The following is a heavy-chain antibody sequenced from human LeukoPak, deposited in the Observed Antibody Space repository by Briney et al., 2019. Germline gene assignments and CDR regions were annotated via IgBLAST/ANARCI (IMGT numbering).Heavy chain of an antibody. Sequence: GGSLRLSCAASGFTFSNYALGWVRQAPGKGLEWVSVISGSGLNTYYTDSVKGRFTISRDNSKNTLSLQMNSLRAEDTAVYYCAKDIGTVGASPFDYWGQGTLVSVSS. D-gene: IGHD1-26*01. CDR1: GFTFSNYA. V-gene: IGHV3-23*01. J-gene: IGHJ4*02. CDR3: AKDIGTVGASPFDY. CDR2: ISGSGLNT.